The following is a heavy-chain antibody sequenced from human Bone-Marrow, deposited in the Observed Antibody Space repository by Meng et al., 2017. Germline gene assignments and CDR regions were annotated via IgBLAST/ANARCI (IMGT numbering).Heavy chain of an antibody. V-gene: IGHV1-46*01. CDR3: AKDRATMIVVANFDY. CDR1: GYTFTSYY. J-gene: IGHJ4*02. CDR2: INPSGGST. D-gene: IGHD3-22*01. Sequence: ASVKVSCKASGYTFTSYYMHWVRQAPGQGLEWMGIINPSGGSTSYAQKFQGRVTMTRDTSTSTVYMELSSLRSEDTAVYYCAKDRATMIVVANFDYWGQGTLVTVSS.